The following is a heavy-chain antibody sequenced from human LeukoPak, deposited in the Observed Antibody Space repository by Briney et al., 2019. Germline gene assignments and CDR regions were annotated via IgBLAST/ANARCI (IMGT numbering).Heavy chain of an antibody. CDR2: MNPNSGNT. CDR3: ARGLAYYGRSGYYGTPFYYYYYMDV. V-gene: IGHV1-8*03. D-gene: IGHD3-22*01. CDR1: GYTFTSYD. J-gene: IGHJ6*03. Sequence: GASVKVSCKASGYTFTSYDINWVRQATGQGLEWMGWMNPNSGNTRYAQKFQDRVTITRNTSISTAYMELSRLRSEDTAVYYCARGLAYYGRSGYYGTPFYYYYYMDVWGKGTTVTVSS.